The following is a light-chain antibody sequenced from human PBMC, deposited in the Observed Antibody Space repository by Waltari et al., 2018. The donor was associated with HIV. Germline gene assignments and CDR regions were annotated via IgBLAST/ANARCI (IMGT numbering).Light chain of an antibody. CDR2: DAS. CDR3: QQYDNVPT. Sequence: DIQMTQSPSSLSASVGDRVTITCQASQDISNYLNWYQQKPGKAPKLLIYDASNLETGVPSRFSGSGSGTDFTFTISSLQPEDTATYYCQQYDNVPTFGPGTKVDIK. J-gene: IGKJ3*01. CDR1: QDISNY. V-gene: IGKV1-33*01.